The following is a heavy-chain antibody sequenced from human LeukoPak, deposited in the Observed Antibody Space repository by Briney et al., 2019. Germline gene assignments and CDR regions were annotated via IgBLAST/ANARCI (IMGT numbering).Heavy chain of an antibody. CDR1: GGTFSSYA. D-gene: IGHD3-3*01. J-gene: IGHJ4*02. V-gene: IGHV1-69*13. CDR3: AGGPNTYYDFWSGYYPDFDY. CDR2: IIPIFGTA. Sequence: GASVKVSCKASGGTFSSYAISWVRQAPGQGLEWMGGIIPIFGTANYAQKFQGRVTITADESTSTAYMELSSPRSEDTAVYYCAGGPNTYYDFWSGYYPDFDYWGQGTLVTVSS.